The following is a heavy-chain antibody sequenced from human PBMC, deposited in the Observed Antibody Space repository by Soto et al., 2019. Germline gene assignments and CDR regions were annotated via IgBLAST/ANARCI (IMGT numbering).Heavy chain of an antibody. CDR1: GFTFSSSG. D-gene: IGHD3-3*01. CDR3: AKDLDDFWSGWAF. Sequence: EVQLLESGGGSVQPGGSLRLSCAASGFTFSSSGMSWVRQAPGKGLEWVSGISGSGGITYYAASLKGRFTISRDNSKTTLYLQMNSLRAEYTAVYYCAKDLDDFWSGWAFWGQVTTVTVAS. J-gene: IGHJ6*02. CDR2: ISGSGGIT. V-gene: IGHV3-23*01.